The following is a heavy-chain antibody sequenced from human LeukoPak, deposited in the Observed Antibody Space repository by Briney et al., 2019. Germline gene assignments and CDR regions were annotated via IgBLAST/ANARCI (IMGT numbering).Heavy chain of an antibody. CDR2: ISAYNGNT. CDR3: ARDPRDYYDSSYPFDY. CDR1: GYTITSYG. V-gene: IGHV1-18*01. Sequence: GASVKVSCKASGYTITSYGISWVRQAPGQGLEWMGWISAYNGNTNYAQKLQGRVTMTTDTSTSTAYMELRSLRSDDTAVYYCARDPRDYYDSSYPFDYWGQGTLVTVSS. D-gene: IGHD3-22*01. J-gene: IGHJ4*02.